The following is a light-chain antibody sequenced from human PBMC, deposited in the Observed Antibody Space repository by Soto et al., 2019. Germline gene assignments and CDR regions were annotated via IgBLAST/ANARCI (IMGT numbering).Light chain of an antibody. CDR1: SSDVGGYNY. J-gene: IGLJ1*01. Sequence: QSVLTQPASVSGSPGQSITISCTGTSSDVGGYNYVSWYQQHPGKAPKLMIYDVSNRPSGVSNRFSGSKSGNTASLTISGLQAEDEADYYCSSYTSSNIVFGTGTKVTVL. V-gene: IGLV2-14*01. CDR3: SSYTSSNIV. CDR2: DVS.